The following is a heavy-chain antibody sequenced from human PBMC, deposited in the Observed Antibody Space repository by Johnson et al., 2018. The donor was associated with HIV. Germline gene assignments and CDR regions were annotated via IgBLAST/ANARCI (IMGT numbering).Heavy chain of an antibody. CDR3: ARVSWQIQSGDVFDI. Sequence: VQLVESGGGLVQPGGSLRLSCAASGFIFSRSWMHWVRQVPGKGLVWVSRSNSDGSSTSYADSVKGRFTISRDKAKNSLYMQMDSLRAEDTAVYYCARVSWQIQSGDVFDIWGQGTMVTVSS. D-gene: IGHD3-10*01. CDR2: SNSDGSST. V-gene: IGHV3-74*02. CDR1: GFIFSRSW. J-gene: IGHJ3*02.